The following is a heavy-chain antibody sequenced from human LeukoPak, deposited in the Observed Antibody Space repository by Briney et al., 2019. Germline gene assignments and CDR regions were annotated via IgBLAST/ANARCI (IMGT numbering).Heavy chain of an antibody. CDR2: ISGSGGST. CDR3: ARGPYGSGSYTVDY. J-gene: IGHJ4*02. CDR1: GFTFSSYG. V-gene: IGHV3-23*01. Sequence: PGGSLRLSCAASGFTFSSYGMSWVRQAPGKGLEWVSAISGSGGSTYYADSVKGRFTISRDNSKNTLYLQMNSLRAEDTALYYCARGPYGSGSYTVDYWGQGTLVTVSS. D-gene: IGHD3-10*01.